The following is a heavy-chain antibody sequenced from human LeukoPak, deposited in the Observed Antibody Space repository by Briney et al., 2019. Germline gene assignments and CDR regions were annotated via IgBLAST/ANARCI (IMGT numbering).Heavy chain of an antibody. CDR2: IYYSGST. CDR1: GGSISSYY. V-gene: IGHV4-59*01. CDR3: ARDQSYPQHYYYYGMDV. Sequence: KPSETLSLTCTVSGGSISSYYWSWIRQPPGKGLEWIGYIYYSGSTNYNPSLKSRVTISVDTSKNQFSLKLSSVTAADTAVYYCARDQSYPQHYYYYGMDVWGQGTTVTVSS. D-gene: IGHD1-26*01. J-gene: IGHJ6*02.